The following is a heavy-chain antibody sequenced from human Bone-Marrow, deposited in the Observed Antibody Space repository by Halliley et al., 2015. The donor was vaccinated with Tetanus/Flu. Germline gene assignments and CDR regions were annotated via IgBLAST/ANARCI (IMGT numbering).Heavy chain of an antibody. V-gene: IGHV3-7*03. CDR3: ARIYWEHNVGFAHFDS. Sequence: NIPPDGSGKYYFDSAKGRFTVSRDLAKDSFDLQMNSLRAEDTAVYYCARIYWEHNVGFAHFDSWGQGALFTVSS. J-gene: IGHJ4*02. D-gene: IGHD2-8*02. CDR2: IPPDGSGK.